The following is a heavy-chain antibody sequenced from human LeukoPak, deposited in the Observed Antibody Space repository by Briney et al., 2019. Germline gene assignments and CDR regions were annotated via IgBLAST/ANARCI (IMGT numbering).Heavy chain of an antibody. CDR3: ARVVGWLHKLGDAFDI. J-gene: IGHJ3*02. CDR2: IIPILGIA. D-gene: IGHD5-12*01. Sequence: GASVKVSCKASGYTFTSYGISWVRQAPGQGLEWMGRIIPILGIANYAQKFQGRVTITADKSTSTAYMELSSLRSEDTAVYYCARVVGWLHKLGDAFDIWGQGTMVTVSS. V-gene: IGHV1-69*04. CDR1: GYTFTSYG.